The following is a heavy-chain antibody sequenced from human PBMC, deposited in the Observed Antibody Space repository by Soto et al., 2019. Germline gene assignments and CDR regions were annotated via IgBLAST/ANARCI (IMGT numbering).Heavy chain of an antibody. V-gene: IGHV3-23*01. CDR1: GFTFSNYA. J-gene: IGHJ5*02. Sequence: EVQLLESGGGLVQPGGSLRLSCAASGFTFSNYAMSWVRQAPGKGLEWVSAISSSGGSTYYADSVKGRFTISRDNSKNTLYLQMNSLRAEDTAVYYCAKFCGGDSAHTYALAPWGQGTLVTVSS. CDR3: AKFCGGDSAHTYALAP. D-gene: IGHD2-21*02. CDR2: ISSSGGST.